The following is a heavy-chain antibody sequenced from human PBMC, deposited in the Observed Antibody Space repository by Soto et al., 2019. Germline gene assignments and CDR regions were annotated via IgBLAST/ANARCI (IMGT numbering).Heavy chain of an antibody. Sequence: QVQLQQRGAGLLKPPETLSLTCAVYGGSFNDHCWSWIRQPPGKGLEWIGEVNHYGNTNYNPSLKRLVSRSEDTSNNPLSPTLSSVTAAHTAVYYCARLRHYEEGSYWGQGTRVSVSS. V-gene: IGHV4-34*01. CDR1: GGSFNDHC. CDR3: ARLRHYEEGSY. CDR2: VNHYGNT. D-gene: IGHD3-22*01. J-gene: IGHJ4*02.